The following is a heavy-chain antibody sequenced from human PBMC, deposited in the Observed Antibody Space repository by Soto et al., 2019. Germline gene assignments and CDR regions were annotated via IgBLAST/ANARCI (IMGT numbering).Heavy chain of an antibody. Sequence: GESLKISCKGSGYSFTSYWISWVRQMPGKGLEWMGIIYPGDSDTRYSPSFQGQVTISADKSISTAYLQWSSLKASDTAMYYCAGSSYDSSGYYPWHAFDIWGQGTMVTVSS. D-gene: IGHD3-22*01. CDR3: AGSSYDSSGYYPWHAFDI. J-gene: IGHJ3*02. CDR2: IYPGDSDT. V-gene: IGHV5-51*01. CDR1: GYSFTSYW.